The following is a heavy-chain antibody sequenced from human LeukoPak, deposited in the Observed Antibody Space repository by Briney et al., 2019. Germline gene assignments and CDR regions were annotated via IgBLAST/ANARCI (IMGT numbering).Heavy chain of an antibody. D-gene: IGHD1-26*01. CDR3: ARQSGTYWGLDY. CDR1: GYTFSDYY. V-gene: IGHV1-2*02. J-gene: IGHJ4*02. Sequence: GASVKVSCKASGYTFSDYYIHWARQAPGHGLEWLGWMNVKTGPTSSAQRFPGRFTMTRDTSIGTASMEFSSLTSDDTAVYYCARQSGTYWGLDYWGQGTLVTISS. CDR2: MNVKTGPT.